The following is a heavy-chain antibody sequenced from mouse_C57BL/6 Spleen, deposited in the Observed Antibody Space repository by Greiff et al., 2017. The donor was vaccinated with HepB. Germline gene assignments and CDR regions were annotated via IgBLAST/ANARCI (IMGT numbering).Heavy chain of an antibody. V-gene: IGHV1-69*01. J-gene: IGHJ4*01. D-gene: IGHD4-1*01. CDR1: GYTFTSYW. Sequence: QVQLQQPGAELVMPGASVKLSCKASGYTFTSYWMHWVKQRPGQGLEWIGEIDPSDSYTNYNQKFKGKSTLTVDKSSSTAYMQLSSLTSEDSAVYYCARKGAGTRAMDYWGQGTSVTVSS. CDR3: ARKGAGTRAMDY. CDR2: IDPSDSYT.